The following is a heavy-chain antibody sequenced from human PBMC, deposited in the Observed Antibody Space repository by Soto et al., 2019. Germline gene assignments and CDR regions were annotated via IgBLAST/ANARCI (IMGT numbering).Heavy chain of an antibody. CDR3: ARDRGSYDFDY. Sequence: QVQLVESGGGVVQPGRSLRLSCAASGFTFSSYAMHWVRQAPGKGLEWVAVISYDGSNKYYADSVEGRFTISRDNSKNTLYLQMNSLRAEDTAVYYCARDRGSYDFDYWGQGTLVTVSS. J-gene: IGHJ4*02. CDR1: GFTFSSYA. V-gene: IGHV3-30-3*01. D-gene: IGHD1-26*01. CDR2: ISYDGSNK.